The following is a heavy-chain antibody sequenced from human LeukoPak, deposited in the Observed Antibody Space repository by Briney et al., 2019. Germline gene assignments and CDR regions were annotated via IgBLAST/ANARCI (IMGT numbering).Heavy chain of an antibody. D-gene: IGHD6-19*01. V-gene: IGHV1-8*02. CDR3: ARMRAVAGSDAFDI. Sequence: ASVKVSCKASGYTFTSYGISWVRQATGQGLEWMGWMNPNSGNTGYAQKFQGRVTMTRNTSISTAYMELSSLRSEDTAVYYCARMRAVAGSDAFDIWGQGTMVTVSS. CDR1: GYTFTSYG. J-gene: IGHJ3*02. CDR2: MNPNSGNT.